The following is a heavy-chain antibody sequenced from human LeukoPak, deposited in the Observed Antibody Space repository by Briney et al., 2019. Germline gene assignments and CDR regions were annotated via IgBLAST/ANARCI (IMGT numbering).Heavy chain of an antibody. CDR1: GYTFTGYY. CDR2: INPNSGGT. Sequence: ASVKVSCKASGYTFTGYYMHWVRQAPGQGLEWMGWINPNSGGTNYAQKFQGRVTMTRDTSISTAYMELSRLRSDDTAVYYCARDAEHSGSPLDYWGQGTLVSVSS. D-gene: IGHD1-26*01. CDR3: ARDAEHSGSPLDY. V-gene: IGHV1-2*02. J-gene: IGHJ4*02.